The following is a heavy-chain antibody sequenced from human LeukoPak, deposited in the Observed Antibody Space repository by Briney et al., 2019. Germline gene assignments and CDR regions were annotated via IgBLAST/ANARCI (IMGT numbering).Heavy chain of an antibody. Sequence: SETLSLTCGVYGGSFSGHYWSWVRQAPGKGLEWIGDNNHSGSSNYNPSLKSRVTISVDTTKSQISLKLSSVTAADTAVYYCARGRRQWLEPPSDYYYYMDVWGKGTTVTVSS. CDR1: GGSFSGHY. J-gene: IGHJ6*03. V-gene: IGHV4-34*01. CDR2: NNHSGSS. CDR3: ARGRRQWLEPPSDYYYYMDV. D-gene: IGHD6-19*01.